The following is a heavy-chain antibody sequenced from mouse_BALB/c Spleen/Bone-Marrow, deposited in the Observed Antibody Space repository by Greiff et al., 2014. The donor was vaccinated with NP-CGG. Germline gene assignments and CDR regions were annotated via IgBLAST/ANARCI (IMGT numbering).Heavy chain of an antibody. Sequence: EVKLVESGGDLVKPGGSLKLSCAASGFTFSSYGMSWVRQTPDKRLEWVATISSGGSYTYYPDSAKGRFTISRDNAKNTLYLQMSSLKSEDTAMYYCARHRDAMDYWGQGTSVTVSS. CDR2: ISSGGSYT. J-gene: IGHJ4*01. V-gene: IGHV5-6*02. CDR1: GFTFSSYG. CDR3: ARHRDAMDY. D-gene: IGHD2-14*01.